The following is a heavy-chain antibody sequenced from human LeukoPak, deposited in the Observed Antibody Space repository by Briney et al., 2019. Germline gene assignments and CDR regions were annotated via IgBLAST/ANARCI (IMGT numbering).Heavy chain of an antibody. D-gene: IGHD1-26*01. CDR1: GYTFTSYA. Sequence: ASVKVSCKASGYTFTSYAMHWVRQAPGQRLEWMGWINAGNGNTKYSQKFQGRVTITRDTSASTAYMELSSLRSEDTAVYYCARDSGSYYLNYYGMDVWGQGTTVTVSS. CDR3: ARDSGSYYLNYYGMDV. J-gene: IGHJ6*02. V-gene: IGHV1-3*01. CDR2: INAGNGNT.